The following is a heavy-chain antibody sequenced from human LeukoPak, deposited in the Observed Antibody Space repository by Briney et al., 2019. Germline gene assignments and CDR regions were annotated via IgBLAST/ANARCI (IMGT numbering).Heavy chain of an antibody. J-gene: IGHJ3*02. D-gene: IGHD1-7*01. Sequence: ASVKVSCEVSGYTLTELSMHWVRQAPGKGLEWMGGFDPEDGETIYAQKSQGRVTMTEDTSTDTAYMELSSLRSEDTAVYYCATAANTYNWNYGRAFDIWGQGTMVTVSS. CDR1: GYTLTELS. CDR3: ATAANTYNWNYGRAFDI. CDR2: FDPEDGET. V-gene: IGHV1-24*01.